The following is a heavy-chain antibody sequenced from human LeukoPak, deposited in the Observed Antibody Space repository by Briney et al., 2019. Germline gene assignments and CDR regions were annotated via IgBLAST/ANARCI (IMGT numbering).Heavy chain of an antibody. CDR2: IKQDGTEK. J-gene: IGHJ4*02. CDR1: GFTFTTYR. Sequence: GESLRLSCAASGFTFTTYRMSWVRQAPGKGLEWVANIKQDGTEKYYVDSVKGRFTISRDNAKNSLNLQMNSLRAEDTALYYCARYDYSNYVGYYDHWGQGTLVTVSS. V-gene: IGHV3-7*03. CDR3: ARYDYSNYVGYYDH. D-gene: IGHD4-11*01.